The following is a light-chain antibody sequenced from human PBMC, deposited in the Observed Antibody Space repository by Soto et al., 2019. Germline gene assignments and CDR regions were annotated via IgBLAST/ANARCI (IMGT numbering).Light chain of an antibody. CDR3: SSYSGSSTPVL. CDR1: SSDVGGYKY. V-gene: IGLV2-14*01. J-gene: IGLJ2*01. Sequence: QSVLTQPASVSGSPGQSITISCTGTSSDVGGYKYVSWYQRHPGQAPKLMIYEVSNRPSGVSHRFSGSKSGNTASLTISGLQPEDEADYYCSSYSGSSTPVLFGGGTKVTVL. CDR2: EVS.